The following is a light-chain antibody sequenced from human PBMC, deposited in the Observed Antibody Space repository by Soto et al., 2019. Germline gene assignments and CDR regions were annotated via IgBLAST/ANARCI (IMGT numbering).Light chain of an antibody. CDR2: QAS. V-gene: IGKV1-5*03. CDR3: KDYSSSSGLT. CDR1: QSISSW. Sequence: DIQMTQSPSTLSASVGDRVTITCRASQSISSWLAWYQQKPGKAPKLLIFQASSLKSGVTSRFSGSGSATEYTLTVGSLQPDDFATYYCKDYSSSSGLTFGGGTKVEIK. J-gene: IGKJ4*01.